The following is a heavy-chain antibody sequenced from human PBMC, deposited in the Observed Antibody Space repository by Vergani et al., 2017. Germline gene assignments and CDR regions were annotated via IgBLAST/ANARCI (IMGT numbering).Heavy chain of an antibody. CDR2: ISWNSGSI. CDR1: GFTFSSYS. CDR3: AKDIGGAYGSGSYFDY. D-gene: IGHD3-10*01. Sequence: EVQLVESGGGLVKPGGSLRLSCAASGFTFSSYSMNWVRQAPGKGLEWVSGISWNSGSIGYADSVKGRFTISRDNAKNSLYLQMNSLRAEDTALYYCAKDIGGAYGSGSYFDYWGQGTLVTVSS. V-gene: IGHV3-9*01. J-gene: IGHJ4*02.